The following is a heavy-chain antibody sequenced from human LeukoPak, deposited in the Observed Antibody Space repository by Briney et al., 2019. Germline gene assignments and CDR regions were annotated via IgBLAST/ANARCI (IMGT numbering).Heavy chain of an antibody. V-gene: IGHV4-38-2*02. CDR1: GYPIGLDYY. D-gene: IGHD5-24*01. CDR3: ARAPSSYESGNGYPNLGWLDP. CDR2: FHRGRI. Sequence: SETLSLTCKVSGYPIGLDYYWVWIRQAPGRGLQWIGGFHRGRIQYNSALKSRVTISINSSKNQFSLRMWPVTAADTAFYFCARAPSSYESGNGYPNLGWLDPWGQGALVTVSS. J-gene: IGHJ5*02.